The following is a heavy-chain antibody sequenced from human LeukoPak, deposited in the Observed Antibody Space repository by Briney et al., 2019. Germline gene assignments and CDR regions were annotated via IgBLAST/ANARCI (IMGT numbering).Heavy chain of an antibody. V-gene: IGHV3-30*02. D-gene: IGHD3-3*01. CDR1: GFTFSSYG. CDR2: IRYDGSNK. J-gene: IGHJ6*03. Sequence: GGSLRLSCAASGFTFSSYGMHWVRQAPGEGLEWVAFIRYDGSNKYYADSVKGRFTISRDNSKNTLYLQMNSLRAEDTAVYYCAKPLSLRFLERLPSDYYYYYMDVWGKGTTVTVSS. CDR3: AKPLSLRFLERLPSDYYYYYMDV.